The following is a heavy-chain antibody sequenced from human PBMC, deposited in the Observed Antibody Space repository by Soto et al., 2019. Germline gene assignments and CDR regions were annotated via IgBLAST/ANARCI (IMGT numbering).Heavy chain of an antibody. CDR1: GGFVSSGNYY. Sequence: SETLSLTCPVYGGFVSSGNYYWSWIRQPPGKGLEWIGEMSHSGGTHFNPSLKSRVTISVDTSKNQFSLKMSSVTAADTALYYCARVERATATTVVDDFDIWGPGTMVTVS. CDR2: MSHSGGT. J-gene: IGHJ3*02. D-gene: IGHD1-1*01. V-gene: IGHV4-61*01. CDR3: ARVERATATTVVDDFDI.